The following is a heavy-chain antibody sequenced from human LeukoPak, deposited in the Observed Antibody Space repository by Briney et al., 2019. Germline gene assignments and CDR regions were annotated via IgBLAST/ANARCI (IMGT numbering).Heavy chain of an antibody. CDR2: ISAYNGDT. J-gene: IGHJ4*02. V-gene: IGHV1-18*01. Sequence: ASGKVSCKASGYTFASYGISWVRQAPGQGLEWMGWISAYNGDTKYAQHLQGRVTLTPDTSTGTAYMELRSLTSDDTALYFCARDTARITTPGGPDYWGQGTLVTVSS. CDR3: ARDTARITTPGGPDY. CDR1: GYTFASYG. D-gene: IGHD6-13*01.